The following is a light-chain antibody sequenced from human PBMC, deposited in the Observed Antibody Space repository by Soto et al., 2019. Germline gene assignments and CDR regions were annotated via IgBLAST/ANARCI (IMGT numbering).Light chain of an antibody. CDR2: DAS. CDR3: QQRTNWPSST. J-gene: IGKJ5*01. CDR1: QSVSSY. V-gene: IGKV3-11*01. Sequence: EIVLTQSPATLSLSPGERATLSCRASQSVSSYLAWYQQKPGQAPRLLIHDASNRATGIPARFSGSGSGTDFTHTISSLEPEDFAVYYCQQRTNWPSSTFGQGTRLEIK.